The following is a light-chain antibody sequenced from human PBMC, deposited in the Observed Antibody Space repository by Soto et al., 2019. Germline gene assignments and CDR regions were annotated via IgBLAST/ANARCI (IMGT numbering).Light chain of an antibody. CDR2: SNN. Sequence: QSVLTQPPSASGTPGQRVTISCSGRSANIGNNFVCWYQQLPGTAPKLLIYSNNQRPSGVPDRFSGSKSGTSASLAISGLREEDAANYYCLAWDDSVSGLVFRTGTKVTV. V-gene: IGLV1-47*02. CDR1: SANIGNNF. J-gene: IGLJ1*01. CDR3: LAWDDSVSGLV.